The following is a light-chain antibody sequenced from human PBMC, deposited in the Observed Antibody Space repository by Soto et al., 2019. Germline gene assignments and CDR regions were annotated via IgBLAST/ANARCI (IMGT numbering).Light chain of an antibody. CDR3: HHYGTSPRT. J-gene: IGKJ1*01. V-gene: IGKV3-20*01. CDR1: QGFSGSY. CDR2: GAS. Sequence: EIVLTQSPGTLSSSPGERATLSCRASQGFSGSYLAWYQQKPGQAPRLLIYGASSRATGIPNRFSGSESGTDFTVTISRLEPEEFAVYYCHHYGTSPRTFGQVTNVETK.